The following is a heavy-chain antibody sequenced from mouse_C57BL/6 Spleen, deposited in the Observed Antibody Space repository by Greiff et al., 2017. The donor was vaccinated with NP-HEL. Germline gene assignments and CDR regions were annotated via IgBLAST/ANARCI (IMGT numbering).Heavy chain of an antibody. V-gene: IGHV1-82*01. CDR3: ASGGYYGNCFDY. CDR2: IYPGDGDT. CDR1: GYAFSSSW. J-gene: IGHJ2*01. D-gene: IGHD2-1*01. Sequence: VQLVESGPELVKPGASVKISCKASGYAFSSSWMNWVKQRPGKGLEWIGRIYPGDGDTNYNGKFKGKATLTADKSSSTAYMQLSSLTSEDSAVYVCASGGYYGNCFDYWGQGTTLTVSS.